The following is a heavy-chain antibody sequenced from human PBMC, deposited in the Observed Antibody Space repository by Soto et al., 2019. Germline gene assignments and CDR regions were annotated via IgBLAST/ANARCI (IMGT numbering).Heavy chain of an antibody. CDR3: AGAPGYSSSWYNY. D-gene: IGHD6-13*01. Sequence: PGGSLRLSCAASGFTFSNAWINWVRQAPGKGLEWVAVISYDGSNKYYADSVKGRFTISRDNSKNTLYLQMNSLRAEDTAVYYCAGAPGYSSSWYNYWGQGTLVTVSS. J-gene: IGHJ4*02. CDR2: ISYDGSNK. V-gene: IGHV3-30-3*01. CDR1: GFTFSNAW.